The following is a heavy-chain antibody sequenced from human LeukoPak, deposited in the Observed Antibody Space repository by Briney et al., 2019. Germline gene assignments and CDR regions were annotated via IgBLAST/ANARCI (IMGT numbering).Heavy chain of an antibody. D-gene: IGHD3-9*01. V-gene: IGHV1-2*02. CDR1: GYTFTGYY. Sequence: GASVKVSCKASGYTFTGYYMHWVRQAPGQGLEWIGWINPNSGGTNYAQKFQGRVTMTRDTSISTAYMELSRLRSDDTAVYYCARVVRYFDWLLSGDYFDYWGQGTLVTVSS. CDR3: ARVVRYFDWLLSGDYFDY. CDR2: INPNSGGT. J-gene: IGHJ4*02.